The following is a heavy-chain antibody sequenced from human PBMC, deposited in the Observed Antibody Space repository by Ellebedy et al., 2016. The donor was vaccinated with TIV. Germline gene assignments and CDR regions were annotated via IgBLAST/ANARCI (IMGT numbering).Heavy chain of an antibody. CDR3: APLFRGFFDY. D-gene: IGHD3-10*01. CDR1: RGSFSDYS. Sequence: MPSETLSLTCAVLRGSFSDYSWSWIRQPPGKGLEWIGDVNHRGSTTYNPSLKSRVAISVDTSKNHFSLSLTSVTAADTAVYYRAPLFRGFFDYWGQGTLVTVSS. CDR2: VNHRGST. V-gene: IGHV4-34*01. J-gene: IGHJ4*02.